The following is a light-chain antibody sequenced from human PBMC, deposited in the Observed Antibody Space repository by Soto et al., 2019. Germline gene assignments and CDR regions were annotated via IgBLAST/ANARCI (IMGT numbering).Light chain of an antibody. CDR1: SSNIGAGYD. CDR2: GNS. V-gene: IGLV1-40*01. J-gene: IGLJ2*01. Sequence: QSVLTQPPSVXXXXGQRVTISCTGSSSNIGAGYDVHWYQQLPGTAPKLLIYGNSNRPSGVPDRFSGSKSGTSASLAITGLQAEDEADYYCQSYDSSLSGSHVVFGGGTKLTVL. CDR3: QSYDSSLSGSHVV.